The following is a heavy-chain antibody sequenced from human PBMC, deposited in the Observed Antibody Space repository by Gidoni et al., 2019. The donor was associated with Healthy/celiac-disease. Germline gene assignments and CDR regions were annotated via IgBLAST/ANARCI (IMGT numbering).Heavy chain of an antibody. V-gene: IGHV3-9*01. CDR2: ISWNSGSI. CDR3: AKDIFSVGAWGFDL. CDR1: GFTFDDYA. J-gene: IGHJ2*01. D-gene: IGHD1-26*01. Sequence: EVQLVESGGGLVQPGRSLRLSCAASGFTFDDYAMHWVRQAPGKGLEWVSGISWNSGSIGYADSVKGRFTISRDNAKNSLYLQMNSLRAEDTALYYCAKDIFSVGAWGFDLWGRGTLVTVSS.